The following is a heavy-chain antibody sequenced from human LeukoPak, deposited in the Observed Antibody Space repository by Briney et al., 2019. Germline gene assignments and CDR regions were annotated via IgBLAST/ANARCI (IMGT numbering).Heavy chain of an antibody. CDR1: GGTFSSYA. V-gene: IGHV1-69*06. J-gene: IGHJ6*03. CDR3: AKSDGQTGFYYYYYMDV. D-gene: IGHD3-10*01. Sequence: ASVKVSCKASGGTFSSYAISWVRQAPGQGLEWMGGIIPIFGTANYAQKFQGRVTITADKSTSTAYMELSSLRSEDTAVYYCAKSDGQTGFYYYYYMDVWGKGTTVTVSS. CDR2: IIPIFGTA.